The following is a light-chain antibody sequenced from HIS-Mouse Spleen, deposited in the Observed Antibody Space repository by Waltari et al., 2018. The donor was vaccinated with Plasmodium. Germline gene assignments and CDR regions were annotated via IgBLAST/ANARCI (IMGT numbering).Light chain of an antibody. CDR3: CSYAGSYTLV. J-gene: IGLJ2*01. V-gene: IGLV2-11*01. CDR2: DVS. CDR1: SSDVGGYNY. Sequence: QSALTQPRSVSGSPGQPVTIPCTGPSSDVGGYNYCPWYQQHPGKAPKLMIYDVSKRPSGVPDRFSGSKSGNTASLTISGLQAEDEADYYCCSYAGSYTLVFGGGTKLTVL.